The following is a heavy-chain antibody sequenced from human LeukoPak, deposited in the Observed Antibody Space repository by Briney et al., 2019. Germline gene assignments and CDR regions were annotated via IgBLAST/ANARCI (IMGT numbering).Heavy chain of an antibody. V-gene: IGHV3-73*01. CDR2: IRSKANSYAT. CDR1: GFTFSGSA. CDR3: TRSWEYSSGRWEFDY. D-gene: IGHD6-19*01. Sequence: GGSLRLSCAASGFTFSGSAMHWVRQASGKGLEWVGRIRSKANSYATAYAASVKGRFTISRDDSKNTAYLQMNSLKTEDTAVYYCTRSWEYSSGRWEFDYWGQGTLVTVSS. J-gene: IGHJ4*02.